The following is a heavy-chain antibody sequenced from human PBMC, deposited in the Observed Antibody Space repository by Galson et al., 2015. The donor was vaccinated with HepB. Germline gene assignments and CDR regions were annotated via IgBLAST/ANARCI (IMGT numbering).Heavy chain of an antibody. CDR2: IIPILGIA. J-gene: IGHJ5*02. Sequence: SVKVSCKASGGTFSSYAISWVRQAPGQGLEWMGRIIPILGIAHYAQKFQGRVTITADTSTSTAYMELSSLRSEDTAVYYCANTYYDIYDPWGQGTLVTGSS. CDR1: GGTFSSYA. V-gene: IGHV1-69*04. CDR3: ANTYYDIYDP. D-gene: IGHD3-9*01.